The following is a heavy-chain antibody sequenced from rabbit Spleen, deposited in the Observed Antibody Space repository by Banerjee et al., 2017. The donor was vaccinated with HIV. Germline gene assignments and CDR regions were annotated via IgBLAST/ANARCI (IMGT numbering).Heavy chain of an antibody. CDR3: ARDAGTSFSTYGMDL. CDR1: GFTLSSYD. Sequence: QSLEESGGGLVKPGASLTLTCKASGFTLSSYDMCWVRQAPGKELEWIASIYAGSSGATYSATWAKGRFTISKTSSTTVTLQMTSLTVADTATYFCARDAGTSFSTYGMDLWGPGTLVTVS. V-gene: IGHV1S40*01. CDR2: IYAGSSGAT. D-gene: IGHD8-1*01. J-gene: IGHJ6*01.